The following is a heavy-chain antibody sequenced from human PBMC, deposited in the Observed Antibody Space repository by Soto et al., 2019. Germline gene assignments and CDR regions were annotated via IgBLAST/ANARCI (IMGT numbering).Heavy chain of an antibody. CDR3: ARDFPTYYYGSGSFHY. CDR2: ISAYNGNT. V-gene: IGHV1-18*01. CDR1: GYTFTSYG. D-gene: IGHD3-10*01. J-gene: IGHJ4*02. Sequence: QVQLVQSGAEVKKPGASVKVSCKASGYTFTSYGISWVRQAPGQGLEWMGRISAYNGNTNYAQKLQGRVTITTDTSTSTDYMELRSLRSDDTAVYYCARDFPTYYYGSGSFHYWGQGTLVTVSS.